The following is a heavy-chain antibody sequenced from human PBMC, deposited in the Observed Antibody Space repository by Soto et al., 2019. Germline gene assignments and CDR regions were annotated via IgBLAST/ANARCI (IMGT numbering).Heavy chain of an antibody. D-gene: IGHD3-22*01. CDR1: GFTFSASW. V-gene: IGHV3-7*01. CDR3: ARGYDYLIDY. CDR2: MNTDGRVK. Sequence: LRLSCAASGFTFSASWMNWVRQTPGKGPEWVANMNTDGRVKNYAESVRGRFTISRDNAKNSLYLQMNSLRAEDTAVYSCARGYDYLIDYWGQGTPVTVSS. J-gene: IGHJ4*02.